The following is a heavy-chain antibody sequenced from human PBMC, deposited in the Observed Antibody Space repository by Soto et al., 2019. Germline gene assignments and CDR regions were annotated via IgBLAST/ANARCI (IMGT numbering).Heavy chain of an antibody. CDR3: AKRGPLGFCASSSCYAFDY. Sequence: SVKVSCKASGGTFISYAISWVLQSPLQVRDWMGGIIPIFGTANYAQKFHGRVTITADESTSTAYMELSSLRSEDTAVYYCAKRGPLGFCASSSCYAFDYWGPGALVTVSS. D-gene: IGHD2-2*01. V-gene: IGHV1-69*13. CDR2: IIPIFGTA. CDR1: GGTFISYA. J-gene: IGHJ4*02.